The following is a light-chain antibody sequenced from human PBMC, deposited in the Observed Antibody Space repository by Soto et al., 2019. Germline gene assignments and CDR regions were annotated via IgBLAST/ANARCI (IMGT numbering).Light chain of an antibody. J-gene: IGKJ5*01. V-gene: IGKV3-15*01. CDR1: QSVSSN. CDR3: QHYNNWPIT. CDR2: GAS. Sequence: EIVMTQSPDTLSVSPGERATLSCRASQSVSSNLAWYQQKPGQAPRLLIYGASTRATGIPARFSGSGSGTEFTLTISSLQSEDFAVYYCQHYNNWPITFGQGIRLEIK.